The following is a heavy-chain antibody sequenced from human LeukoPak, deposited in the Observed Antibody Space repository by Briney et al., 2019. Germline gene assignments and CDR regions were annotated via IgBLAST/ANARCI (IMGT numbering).Heavy chain of an antibody. CDR2: INPSGGST. Sequence: ASVKVSCKASGYTFTSYYMHWVRQAPGQGLEWMGIINPSGGSTSYAQKFQGRVTMTRDTSTSTVYMELSSLRSEDTAVYYCARGIRVIRYFDWLGYYYMDVWGKGTTVTISS. V-gene: IGHV1-46*01. CDR3: ARGIRVIRYFDWLGYYYMDV. CDR1: GYTFTSYY. D-gene: IGHD3-9*01. J-gene: IGHJ6*03.